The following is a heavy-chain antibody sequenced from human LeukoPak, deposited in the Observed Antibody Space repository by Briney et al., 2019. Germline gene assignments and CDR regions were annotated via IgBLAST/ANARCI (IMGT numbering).Heavy chain of an antibody. Sequence: GGSLRLSCAASGVTFSSYSMNLVRQAPGKGLEWVSYISSSSSTIYYADSVKGRFTISRDNAKNSLYLQMNSLRAEDTAVYYCARDSAGWGYWGQGTLVTVSS. J-gene: IGHJ4*02. V-gene: IGHV3-48*01. CDR1: GVTFSSYS. D-gene: IGHD6-19*01. CDR3: ARDSAGWGY. CDR2: ISSSSSTI.